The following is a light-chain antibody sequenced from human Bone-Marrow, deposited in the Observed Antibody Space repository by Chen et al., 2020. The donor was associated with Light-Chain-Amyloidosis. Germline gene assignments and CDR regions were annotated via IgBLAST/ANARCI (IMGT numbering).Light chain of an antibody. CDR2: DAS. V-gene: IGKV1-33*01. J-gene: IGKJ2*01. Sequence: DIQMTQSPSSLSASVGDRVTITCQASQDINHYLNWYQQKPGKAPKLLIFDASNLEIGVPSRFSGSGSGTDFTFTISSLQPEDIATYSCQHYDNLLGTFGQGTKLEI. CDR3: QHYDNLLGT. CDR1: QDINHY.